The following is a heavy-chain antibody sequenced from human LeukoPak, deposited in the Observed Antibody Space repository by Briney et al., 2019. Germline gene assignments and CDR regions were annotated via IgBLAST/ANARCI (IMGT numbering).Heavy chain of an antibody. CDR3: ARATLDYSNYQPLDY. J-gene: IGHJ4*02. D-gene: IGHD4-11*01. CDR2: IKQDGSEK. Sequence: PGGSLRLSCAASGFTFSSYWMSWVRQAPGKGLEWVANIKQDGSEKYYVDSVKGRFTISRDNAKNSLYLQMNSLRAEDTAVYYCARATLDYSNYQPLDYWGQGTLVTVSS. V-gene: IGHV3-7*01. CDR1: GFTFSSYW.